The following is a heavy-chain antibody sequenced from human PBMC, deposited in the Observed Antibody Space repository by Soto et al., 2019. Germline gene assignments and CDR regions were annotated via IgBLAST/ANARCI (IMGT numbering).Heavy chain of an antibody. V-gene: IGHV4-39*01. CDR1: GGSVSSSGYY. Sequence: QLQLQESGPGLVKPSETLSLTCTVSGGSVSSSGYYWGWIRQPPGKGLEWIGPIYYSGSTYYNPSLKSRVTISVERSKNQFSLKLSAVTAADTAVYYSATSKWFDPWGQGTLVTVSS. CDR3: ATSKWFDP. CDR2: IYYSGST. J-gene: IGHJ5*02.